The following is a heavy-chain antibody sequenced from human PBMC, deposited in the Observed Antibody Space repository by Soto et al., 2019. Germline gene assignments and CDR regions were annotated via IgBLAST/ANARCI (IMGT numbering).Heavy chain of an antibody. Sequence: LRLSCAASGFTFSSYGMHWVRQAPGKGLDWVAVISYDGSNKYYSDSVKGRFTISRDNSKNTLYLRMNSLRAEDTAVYYCAKSPDGYKSWAPFDYWGQGTLVTVSS. CDR3: AKSPDGYKSWAPFDY. D-gene: IGHD5-12*01. CDR1: GFTFSSYG. J-gene: IGHJ4*02. V-gene: IGHV3-30*18. CDR2: ISYDGSNK.